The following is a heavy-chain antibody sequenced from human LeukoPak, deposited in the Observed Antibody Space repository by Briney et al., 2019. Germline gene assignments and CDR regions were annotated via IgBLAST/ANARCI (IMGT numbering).Heavy chain of an antibody. CDR3: ARRMRSYYDSSGYEEEYWFDP. CDR1: GGTFSSYA. J-gene: IGHJ5*02. Sequence: ASVKVSCKASGGTFSSYAISWVRQAPGQGLEWMGGIIPIFGTANYAQKFQGRVTITADESTSTAYMELSSLRSEDTAVYYCARRMRSYYDSSGYEEEYWFDPWGQGTLVTVSS. V-gene: IGHV1-69*13. CDR2: IIPIFGTA. D-gene: IGHD3-22*01.